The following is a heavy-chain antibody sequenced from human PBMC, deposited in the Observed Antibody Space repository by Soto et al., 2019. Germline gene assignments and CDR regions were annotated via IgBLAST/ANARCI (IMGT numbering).Heavy chain of an antibody. CDR1: GYGFTTYG. D-gene: IGHD1-1*01. V-gene: IGHV1-18*01. CDR2: ISAHNGNT. CDR3: ARGRYVDY. Sequence: QVHLVRSGAEVKKPGASVKVSCKGSGYGFTTYGITWVRQAPGQGLEWMAWISAHNGNTNYAQKLQGRVTVTRDTSTSTAYMELRSLTSDYTAVYYCARGRYVDYSGQGALVTVSS. J-gene: IGHJ4*02.